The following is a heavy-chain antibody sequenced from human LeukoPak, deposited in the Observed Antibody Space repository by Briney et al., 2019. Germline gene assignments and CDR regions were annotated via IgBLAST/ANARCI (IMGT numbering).Heavy chain of an antibody. CDR2: INWNGGST. D-gene: IGHD6-13*01. J-gene: IGHJ4*02. Sequence: GGSLRLSCAASGFTFEDYGMSWVPQAPGKGLEWVSCINWNGGSTGYADSVKGRFTISRDNAKNSLYLQMNSLRAEDTALYYCARGTLKAAATDFDYWGQGTLVTVSS. CDR3: ARGTLKAAATDFDY. V-gene: IGHV3-20*04. CDR1: GFTFEDYG.